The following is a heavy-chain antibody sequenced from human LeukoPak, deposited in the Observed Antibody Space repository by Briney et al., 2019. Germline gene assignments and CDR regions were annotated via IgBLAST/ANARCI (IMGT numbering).Heavy chain of an antibody. CDR1: GYTFTSYG. CDR2: IIPILGTA. J-gene: IGHJ3*02. CDR3: ARSRIEYCSGADCFSADPFNI. V-gene: IGHV1-69*05. D-gene: IGHD2-15*01. Sequence: ASVKVSCKASGYTFTSYGISWVRQAPGQGLEWMGGIIPILGTANCTQKFQGRVLITTDESTSTAYMELSSLRSEDTAIYYCARSRIEYCSGADCFSADPFNIWGQGTMVTVSS.